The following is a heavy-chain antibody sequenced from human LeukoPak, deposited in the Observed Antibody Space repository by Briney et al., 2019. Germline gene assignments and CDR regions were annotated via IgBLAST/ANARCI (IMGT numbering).Heavy chain of an antibody. CDR3: ARLHVKFYCSGGSCYPGH. D-gene: IGHD2-15*01. J-gene: IGHJ4*02. CDR2: IGTAGDT. V-gene: IGHV3-13*01. CDR1: VFTFSRYD. Sequence: GGSLRLSCAASVFTFSRYDMHWVRQATGKGVEWVSAIGTAGDTYYPGSVKGRFTISRENAKNSLYLQMNSLRAEDTAVYYWARLHVKFYCSGGSCYPGHWGQGTLVTVSS.